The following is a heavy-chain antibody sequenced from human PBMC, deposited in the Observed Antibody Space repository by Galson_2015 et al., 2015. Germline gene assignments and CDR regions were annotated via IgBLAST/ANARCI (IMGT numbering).Heavy chain of an antibody. D-gene: IGHD3-22*01. CDR2: ISGSGGST. V-gene: IGHV3-23*01. J-gene: IGHJ4*02. CDR3: AKDLEMGYDSSPGHY. Sequence: SLRLSCAASGFTFSSYAMSWVRQAPGKGLEWVSAISGSGGSTYYADSVKGRFTISRDNSKNTLYLQMNRLRAEDTAVYYCAKDLEMGYDSSPGHYWGQGTLVTVSS. CDR1: GFTFSSYA.